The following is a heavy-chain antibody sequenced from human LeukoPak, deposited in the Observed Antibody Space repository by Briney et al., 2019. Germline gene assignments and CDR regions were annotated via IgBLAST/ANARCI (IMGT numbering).Heavy chain of an antibody. V-gene: IGHV3-21*01. CDR1: GFTFSSFA. D-gene: IGHD3-10*01. J-gene: IGHJ4*02. CDR3: ARVGYGSGSIDY. CDR2: ISSSSSYI. Sequence: KPGGSLRLSCAASGFTFSSFAMTWVRQAPGEGLEWVSSISSSSSYIYYADSVKGRFTISRDNAKNSLYLQMNSLRAEDTAVYYCARVGYGSGSIDYWGQGTLVTVSS.